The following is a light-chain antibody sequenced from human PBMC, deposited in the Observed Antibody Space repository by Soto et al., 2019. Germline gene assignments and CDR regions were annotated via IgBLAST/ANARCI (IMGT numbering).Light chain of an antibody. J-gene: IGKJ4*01. CDR3: QQSHSKPLT. CDR2: DAS. V-gene: IGKV1-5*01. CDR1: QSISHF. Sequence: DIQMAQSPSTLSASVGDRVTITCRASQSISHFLAWYQQKPGKVPKLFIYDASNLGSGVPSRFSGSGSGTGFFLTISSLQSEDFEVYYCQQSHSKPLTFGGGTKVDIK.